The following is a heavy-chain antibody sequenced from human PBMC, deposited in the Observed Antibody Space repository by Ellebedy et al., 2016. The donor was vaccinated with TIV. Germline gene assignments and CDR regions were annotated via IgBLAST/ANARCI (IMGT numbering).Heavy chain of an antibody. D-gene: IGHD3-10*01. J-gene: IGHJ3*02. CDR3: ARDSGSGAFDI. CDR1: GFTFSSYW. V-gene: IGHV3-7*01. Sequence: PGGSLRLSCAGSGFTFSSYWMTWVRQAPGKGLEWVANIRQDGSRVNYVDSVKGRFTISRDNAKNSLHLQMNGLRAEDTAVYYCARDSGSGAFDIWGQGTLVTVSS. CDR2: IRQDGSRV.